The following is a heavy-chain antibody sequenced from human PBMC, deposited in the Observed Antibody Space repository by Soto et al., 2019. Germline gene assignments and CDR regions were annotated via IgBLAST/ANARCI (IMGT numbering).Heavy chain of an antibody. CDR1: GGSISTYY. CDR2: IYYSGST. J-gene: IGHJ4*02. V-gene: IGHV4-59*08. D-gene: IGHD6-19*01. CDR3: ARHGSIAVAGSYFDY. Sequence: SETLSLTCTVSGGSISTYYWSWIRQPPGKGLEWIGNIYYSGSTNYNPSLKSRVTISVDTSKNQFSLKLSSVTAADTAVYYCARHGSIAVAGSYFDYWGQGTLVTVSS.